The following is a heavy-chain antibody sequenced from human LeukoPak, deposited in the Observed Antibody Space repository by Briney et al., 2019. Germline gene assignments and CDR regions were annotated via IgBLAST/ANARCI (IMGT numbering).Heavy chain of an antibody. D-gene: IGHD1/OR15-1a*01. Sequence: GGSLRLSCAASGFTFSSYGMSWVRQAPGKGLEWVSVIYSGGSIYYSDSVKGRFTISRDNSKSTLYVQVNSLRAEDTAVYYCARAGANDAFDTWGQGTMVTVSS. V-gene: IGHV3-23*03. CDR3: ARAGANDAFDT. CDR2: IYSGGSI. J-gene: IGHJ3*02. CDR1: GFTFSSYG.